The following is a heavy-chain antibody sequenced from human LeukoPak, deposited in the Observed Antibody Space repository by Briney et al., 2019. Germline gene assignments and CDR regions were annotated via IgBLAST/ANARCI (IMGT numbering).Heavy chain of an antibody. J-gene: IGHJ6*02. CDR3: ASSPNYGDYVGYYGMDV. V-gene: IGHV4-59*11. CDR1: GGSISSHY. D-gene: IGHD4-17*01. Sequence: SETLSLTCTVSGGSISSHYWSWIRQPPGKGLEWIGYIYYSGSTNYNPSLKSRVTISVDTSKNQFSLKLSSVTAADTAVYYCASSPNYGDYVGYYGMDVWGQGTTVTVSS. CDR2: IYYSGST.